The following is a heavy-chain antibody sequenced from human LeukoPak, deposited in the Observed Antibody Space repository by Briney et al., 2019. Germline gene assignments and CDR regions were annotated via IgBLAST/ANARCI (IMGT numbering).Heavy chain of an antibody. CDR2: IVVGSGNT. CDR3: AAEAYYDFWSGYYSRRSYYYYGMDV. V-gene: IGHV1-58*01. J-gene: IGHJ6*02. D-gene: IGHD3-3*01. CDR1: GFTFTSSA. Sequence: ASVKVSCKASGFTFTSSAVQWVRQARRQRLEWIGWIVVGSGNTNYAQKFQERVTITRDMSTSTAYMELSSLRSEDTAVYYCAAEAYYDFWSGYYSRRSYYYYGMDVWGQGTTVTVSS.